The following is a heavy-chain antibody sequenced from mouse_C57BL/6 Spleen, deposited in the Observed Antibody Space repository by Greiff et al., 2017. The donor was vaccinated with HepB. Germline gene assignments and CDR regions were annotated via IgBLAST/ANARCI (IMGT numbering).Heavy chain of an antibody. Sequence: VHLVESGAELVKPGASVKISCKASGYAFSSYWMNWVKQRPGKGLEWIGQIYPGDGDTNYNGKFKGKATLTADKSSSTAYMQLSSLTYEDSAVYFCAKRTPYYYGSSWNWGFAYWGQGTLVTVSA. CDR1: GYAFSSYW. D-gene: IGHD1-1*01. V-gene: IGHV1-80*01. CDR2: IYPGDGDT. J-gene: IGHJ3*01. CDR3: AKRTPYYYGSSWNWGFAY.